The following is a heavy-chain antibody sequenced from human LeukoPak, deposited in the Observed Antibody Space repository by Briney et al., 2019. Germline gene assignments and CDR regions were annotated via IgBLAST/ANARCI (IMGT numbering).Heavy chain of an antibody. CDR2: INHSGST. CDR1: AGSFSGYY. CDR3: ARGKSRMVRGVFYWFDP. D-gene: IGHD3-10*01. Sequence: SPSLSLTCAVDAGSFSGYYSGSIRQPPGNWLEWIVEINHSGSTNYNPSLKSRVIILVDTSKNQFSLKLSSVTAADTAVYYCARGKSRMVRGVFYWFDPWGQGTLVTVSS. J-gene: IGHJ5*02. V-gene: IGHV4-34*01.